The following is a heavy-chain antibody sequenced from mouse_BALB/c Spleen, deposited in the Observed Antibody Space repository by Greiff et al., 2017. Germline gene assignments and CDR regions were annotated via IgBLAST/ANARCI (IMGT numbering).Heavy chain of an antibody. CDR1: GFTFRSYT. CDR3: TRDGNPDYYAMDY. D-gene: IGHD2-1*01. J-gene: IGHJ4*01. V-gene: IGHV5-6-4*01. Sequence: EVQLVESGGGLVKPGGSLKLSCAASGFTFRSYTMSWVRQTPEKRLEWVATISSGGSYTYYPDSVKGRFTISRDNAKNTLYLQMSSLKSEDTAMYYCTRDGNPDYYAMDYWGQGTSGTVSS. CDR2: ISSGGSYT.